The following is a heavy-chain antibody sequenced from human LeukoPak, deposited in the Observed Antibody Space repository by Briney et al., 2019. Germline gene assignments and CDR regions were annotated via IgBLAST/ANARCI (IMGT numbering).Heavy chain of an antibody. J-gene: IGHJ5*02. D-gene: IGHD2/OR15-2a*01. V-gene: IGHV3-23*01. CDR3: AKDRVSPGFNWFDP. CDR2: INGRGDNT. CDR1: GVIISSYA. Sequence: GGSLLLSCAASGVIISSYAMSRGRQAPGKGLEGVLAINGRGDNTYYADFVKGRFTISRDNSKSTVYLQMNSLRTEDTSVYYCAKDRVSPGFNWFDPWGQGTLVTVSS.